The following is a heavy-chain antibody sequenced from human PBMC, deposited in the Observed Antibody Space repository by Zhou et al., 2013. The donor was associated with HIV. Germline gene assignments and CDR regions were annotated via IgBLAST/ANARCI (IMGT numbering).Heavy chain of an antibody. CDR3: ARHYDSSGYHDY. CDR2: IYTSGST. V-gene: IGHV4-4*09. D-gene: IGHD3-22*01. J-gene: IGHJ4*02. Sequence: QVQLQESGPGLVKPSETLSLTCTVSGGSISSYYWSWIRQPPGKGLEWIGYIYTSGSTNYNPSLKSRVTISVDTSKNQFSLKLSSVTAADTAVYYCARHYDSSGYHDYWGQGTLVTVSS. CDR1: GGSISSYY.